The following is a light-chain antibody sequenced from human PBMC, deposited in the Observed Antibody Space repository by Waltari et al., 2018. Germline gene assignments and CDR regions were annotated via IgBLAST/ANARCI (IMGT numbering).Light chain of an antibody. CDR2: DAS. CDR1: QSVSKY. Sequence: ELVFPQSPGTLSLSTGERDTLSCRASQSVSKYLAWYQQKPGQAPMLLIYDASTRATGIPDRFSGSGSGTDFSLTISRLEPEDFAVYYCQKYVNLPATFGQGTKVEIK. J-gene: IGKJ1*01. CDR3: QKYVNLPAT. V-gene: IGKV3-20*01.